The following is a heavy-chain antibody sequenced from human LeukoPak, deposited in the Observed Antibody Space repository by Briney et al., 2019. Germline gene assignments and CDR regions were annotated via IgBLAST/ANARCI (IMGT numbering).Heavy chain of an antibody. CDR3: AGYNWNYDFVVY. V-gene: IGHV4-59*01. CDR2: IYYSGST. D-gene: IGHD1-7*01. CDR1: GVSISSYY. J-gene: IGHJ4*02. Sequence: PSETLSLTCTVSGVSISSYYWSWIRQPPGKGLEWIGYIYYSGSTNYNPSLKSRVTISVDTSKNQFSLKLSSVTAADTAVYYCAGYNWNYDFVVYWGQGTLVTVSS.